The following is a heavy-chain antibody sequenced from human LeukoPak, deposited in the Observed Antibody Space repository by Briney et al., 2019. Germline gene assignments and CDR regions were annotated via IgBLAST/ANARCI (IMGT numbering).Heavy chain of an antibody. CDR3: ARALNSGWYYFDH. J-gene: IGHJ4*02. CDR1: GGSISSGSYY. CDR2: IYTSGST. D-gene: IGHD6-19*01. Sequence: PSETLSLTCTVSGGSISSGSYYWSWIRQPAGKGLEWIGRIYTSGSTNYNPSLKSRVTISVDTSKNQFSLKLSSVTAADTAIYYCARALNSGWYYFDHWGQGTLVTVSS. V-gene: IGHV4-61*02.